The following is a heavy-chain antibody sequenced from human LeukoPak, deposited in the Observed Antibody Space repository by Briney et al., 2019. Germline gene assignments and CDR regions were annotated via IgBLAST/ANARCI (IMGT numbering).Heavy chain of an antibody. CDR3: AKGAGYSYGYQDWFDP. D-gene: IGHD5-18*01. J-gene: IGHJ5*02. V-gene: IGHV3-23*01. CDR2: ISGSGGST. CDR1: GDSISSGDYY. Sequence: LSLTCTVSGDSISSGDYYWSWVRQAPGKGLEWVSAISGSGGSTYYADSVKGRFTISRDNSKNTLYLQMNSLRAEDTAVYYCAKGAGYSYGYQDWFDPWGQGTLVTVSS.